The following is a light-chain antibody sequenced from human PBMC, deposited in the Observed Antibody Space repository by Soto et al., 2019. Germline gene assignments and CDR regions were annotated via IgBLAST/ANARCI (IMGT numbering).Light chain of an antibody. V-gene: IGLV2-14*01. CDR3: CSYVSSKTYV. CDR1: RTDVGGYNF. CDR2: EVS. Sequence: QSVLTQPASVSGSPGQSITISCTGTRTDVGGYNFVSWYQQHPGKAPKLIIYEVSNRPSGVSNRFSGSKSDNTASLTISGLQAEGEADYYCCSYVSSKTYVLGTGTKV. J-gene: IGLJ1*01.